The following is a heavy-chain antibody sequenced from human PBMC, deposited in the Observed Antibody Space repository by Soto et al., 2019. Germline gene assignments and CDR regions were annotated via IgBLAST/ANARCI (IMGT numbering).Heavy chain of an antibody. CDR2: VSHDGRNT. V-gene: IGHV3-30*18. CDR3: AKGGRQWLVTSDFNY. Sequence: VQLVESGGGVVQPGRSLRLSCAASGFTFSDYARHWVRQAPGKGLEWVAVVSHDGRNTHYADSVKGRFTISRDSSKTTVSLEMTSLRAKDTAVYYCAKGGRQWLVTSDFNYWGQGALVTVSS. J-gene: IGHJ4*02. CDR1: GFTFSDYA. D-gene: IGHD6-19*01.